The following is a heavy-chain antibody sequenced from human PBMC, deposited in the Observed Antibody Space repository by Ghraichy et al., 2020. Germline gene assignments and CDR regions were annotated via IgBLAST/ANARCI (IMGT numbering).Heavy chain of an antibody. J-gene: IGHJ5*02. D-gene: IGHD1-1*01. CDR3: ARDLQLNPGAVDP. CDR2: IIPIFGTA. CDR1: GGTFSSYA. V-gene: IGHV1-69*13. Sequence: SVKVSCKASGGTFSSYAISWVRQAPGQGLEWMGGIIPIFGTANYAQKFQGRVTITADESTSTAYMELSSLRSEDTAVYYCARDLQLNPGAVDPWGQGTLVTVSS.